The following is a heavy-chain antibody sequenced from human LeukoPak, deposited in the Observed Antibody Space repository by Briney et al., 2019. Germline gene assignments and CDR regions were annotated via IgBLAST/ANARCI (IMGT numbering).Heavy chain of an antibody. D-gene: IGHD3-3*01. J-gene: IGHJ4*02. CDR1: GFIFSSYE. CDR3: ARVKGSGYRNSIDY. CDR2: ITNNGNTI. V-gene: IGHV3-48*03. Sequence: PGGSLRLSCAASGFIFSSYEMNWVRQAPGKGLEWISKITNNGNTIYYADSVKGRFTISRDNAKNSLYLQMNSLRAEDTALYYCARVKGSGYRNSIDYWGQGTLVTVSS.